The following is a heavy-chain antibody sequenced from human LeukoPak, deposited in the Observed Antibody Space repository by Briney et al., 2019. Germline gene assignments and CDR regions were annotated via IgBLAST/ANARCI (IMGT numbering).Heavy chain of an antibody. CDR1: GYSFTNYW. CDR3: ARLLAIIAAPSGPFGY. J-gene: IGHJ4*02. V-gene: IGHV5-51*01. D-gene: IGHD6-6*01. Sequence: GESLKISCKGSGYSFTNYWIGWVRQMPGKGLEWMAIIYPGDPDTRYSPSFQGQVTISADKSISTAYLQWSSLKASDTAMYYCARLLAIIAAPSGPFGYWGQGTLVTVSS. CDR2: IYPGDPDT.